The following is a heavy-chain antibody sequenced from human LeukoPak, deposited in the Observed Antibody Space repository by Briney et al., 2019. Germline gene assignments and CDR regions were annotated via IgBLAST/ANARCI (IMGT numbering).Heavy chain of an antibody. CDR3: AREYSSRDGDY. V-gene: IGHV1-69*04. D-gene: IGHD6-13*01. CDR2: IIPILGIA. J-gene: IGHJ4*02. CDR1: GGTFSSYA. Sequence: AASVKVSCKASGGTFSSYAISWVRQAPGQGLEWMGRIIPILGIANYAQKFQGRVTITADKSTSTAYMELSSLRSEDTVVYYCAREYSSRDGDYWGQGTLVTVSS.